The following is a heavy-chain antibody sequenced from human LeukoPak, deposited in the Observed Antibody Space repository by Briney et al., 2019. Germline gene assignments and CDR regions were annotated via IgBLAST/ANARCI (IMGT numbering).Heavy chain of an antibody. V-gene: IGHV3-48*02. CDR1: GFTFSTYS. CDR2: ISFGSGTI. J-gene: IGHJ4*02. CDR3: ARDVGWTFDY. Sequence: GGSLRLSCAASGFTFSTYSMNWVRQAPGKGLEWVAYISFGSGTIYYADSLKGRFTISRDNAKSSLYLQMNILRDEDTAVYFCARDVGWTFDYWGQGTLVTVSS. D-gene: IGHD6-19*01.